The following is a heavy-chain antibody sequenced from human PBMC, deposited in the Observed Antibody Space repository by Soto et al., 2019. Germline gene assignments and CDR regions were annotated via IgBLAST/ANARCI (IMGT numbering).Heavy chain of an antibody. Sequence: GSLRLSCAAPGFTFSSYAMSWVRQAPGKGLEWVSSISDNGDNTYYADSVKGRFTISRDNSKNTLYLQMSSLRAEDTAVYYCAKHAGTYSRYGMDVWGQGTTVTVSS. CDR2: ISDNGDNT. V-gene: IGHV3-23*01. D-gene: IGHD5-18*01. CDR3: AKHAGTYSRYGMDV. J-gene: IGHJ6*02. CDR1: GFTFSSYA.